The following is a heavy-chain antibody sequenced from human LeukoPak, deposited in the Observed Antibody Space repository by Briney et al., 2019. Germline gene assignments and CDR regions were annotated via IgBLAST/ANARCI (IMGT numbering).Heavy chain of an antibody. D-gene: IGHD2-15*01. CDR3: ARFVLGYCSGGSCYSGGSDWFDP. CDR1: GGSISSYH. V-gene: IGHV4-59*01. CDR2: IYYSGST. Sequence: SETLSLTCTVSGGSISSYHWSWIRQPPGKGLEWIGYIYYSGSTNYNPSLKSRVTISVDTSKNQFSLKLSSVTAADTAVYYCARFVLGYCSGGSCYSGGSDWFDPWGQGTLVTVSS. J-gene: IGHJ5*02.